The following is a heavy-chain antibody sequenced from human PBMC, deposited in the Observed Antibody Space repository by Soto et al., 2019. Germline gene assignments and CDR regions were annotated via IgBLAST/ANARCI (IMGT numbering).Heavy chain of an antibody. Sequence: GGSLRLSCAASGFTVSSKYMSWVRQAPGKGLEWVSVIFTGGSTYYADSVKGRFTISRHSSKNTVYLQMNSLRAEDTAVYYCARDRYSSGWLDAFDIWGQGTMVTVSS. J-gene: IGHJ3*02. V-gene: IGHV3-53*04. CDR2: IFTGGST. CDR3: ARDRYSSGWLDAFDI. D-gene: IGHD6-19*01. CDR1: GFTVSSKY.